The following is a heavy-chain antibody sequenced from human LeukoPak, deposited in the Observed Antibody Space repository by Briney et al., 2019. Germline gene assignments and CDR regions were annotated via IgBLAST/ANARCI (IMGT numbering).Heavy chain of an antibody. J-gene: IGHJ4*02. V-gene: IGHV3-30*18. CDR2: ISYDGSNK. Sequence: GGSLRLSCAASGFTFSSYGMHWVRQAPGKGLEWVAVISYDGSNKYYADSVKGRFTISRDNSKNTLYLQMNSLRAEDTAVYYCAKLGYYYGSGNLDYWGQGTLVTVSS. D-gene: IGHD3-10*01. CDR1: GFTFSSYG. CDR3: AKLGYYYGSGNLDY.